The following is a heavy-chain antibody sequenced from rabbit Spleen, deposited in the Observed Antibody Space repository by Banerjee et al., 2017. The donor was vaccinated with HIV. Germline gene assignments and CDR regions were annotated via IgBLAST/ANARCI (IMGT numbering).Heavy chain of an antibody. V-gene: IGHV1S45*01. CDR2: IAGSSSGFT. CDR3: ARLSSGAFNL. D-gene: IGHD1-1*01. J-gene: IGHJ4*01. Sequence: QEQLVESGGGLVQPGGSLKLSCKASGFDFSSSDYMCWVRQAPGKGLEWISCIAGSSSGFTYSATWAKGRFTCSKTSSTTVTLQMTSLTVADTATYFCARLSSGAFNLWGQGTLVTVS. CDR1: GFDFSSSDY.